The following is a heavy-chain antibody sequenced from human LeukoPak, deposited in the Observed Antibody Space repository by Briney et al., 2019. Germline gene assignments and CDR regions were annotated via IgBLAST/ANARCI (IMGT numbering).Heavy chain of an antibody. Sequence: ASVKVSCKASGGTFSSYAISWVRQAPGQGLEWMGGVIPIFGTANYAQKFQGRVTITADKSTSTAYMELSSLRSEDTAVYYCARRTTVTSGFDYWGQGTLVTVSS. J-gene: IGHJ4*02. CDR3: ARRTTVTSGFDY. V-gene: IGHV1-69*06. D-gene: IGHD4-17*01. CDR1: GGTFSSYA. CDR2: VIPIFGTA.